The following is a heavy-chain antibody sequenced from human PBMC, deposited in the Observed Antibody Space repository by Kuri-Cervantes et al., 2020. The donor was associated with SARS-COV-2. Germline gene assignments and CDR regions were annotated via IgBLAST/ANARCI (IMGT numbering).Heavy chain of an antibody. J-gene: IGHJ3*02. CDR1: GDSVSSYY. CDR2: ISYSGSS. D-gene: IGHD3-3*01. CDR3: ARGTYYDFWSGYSNAFDI. Sequence: SQTLSLTCAVSGDSVSSYYWSWIRQPPGKGLDWIAYISYSGSSNYNPSLKSRVTISVDTSKNQFSLKLSSVTAADTAVYYCARGTYYDFWSGYSNAFDIWGQGTMVTVSS. V-gene: IGHV4-59*02.